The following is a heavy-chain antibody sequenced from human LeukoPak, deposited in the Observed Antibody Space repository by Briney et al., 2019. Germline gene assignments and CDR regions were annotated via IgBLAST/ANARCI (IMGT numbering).Heavy chain of an antibody. D-gene: IGHD1-26*01. J-gene: IGHJ6*03. CDR3: ARDGYSGSYYRLYYFFMDV. CDR1: GFTFSSYG. CDR2: ISGSGGTT. V-gene: IGHV3-23*01. Sequence: GGSLRLSCAASGFTFSSYGMSWVRRGPGKGLEWVSGISGSGGTTYYADSVKGRFTISRDNSENTLYLQMNSLRGEDTAVYYCARDGYSGSYYRLYYFFMDVWGKGTTVTVSS.